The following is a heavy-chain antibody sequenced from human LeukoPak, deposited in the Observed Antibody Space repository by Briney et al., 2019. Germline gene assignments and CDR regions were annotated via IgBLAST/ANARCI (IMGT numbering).Heavy chain of an antibody. CDR3: ARRSNPPGRIDH. Sequence: GGSLRLSCAASGFTFSSHDMSWVRQTPGKGLEWVSTLSNSGGSTYYADSVKGRFTISRDNSKNTMYLQMNSLKGEDTAVYYCARRSNPPGRIDHWGQGTLVTVSS. CDR1: GFTFSSHD. D-gene: IGHD1-14*01. CDR2: LSNSGGST. V-gene: IGHV3-23*01. J-gene: IGHJ4*02.